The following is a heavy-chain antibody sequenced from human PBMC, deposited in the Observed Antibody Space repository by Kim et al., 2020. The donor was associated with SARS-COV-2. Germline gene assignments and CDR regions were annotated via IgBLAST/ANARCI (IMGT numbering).Heavy chain of an antibody. CDR3: AKNADGSAYSSLDF. V-gene: IGHV3-23*01. J-gene: IGHJ4*01. Sequence: GGSLRLSCAVSGFTFSNYAMTWVRRAPGKGLEWVSVIYGDGVRTYYSDSVRGRFTISRDNSKNTLYLQMNSLRAEDTAIYYCAKNADGSAYSSLDFWGHGTLVPVSS. CDR2: IYGDGVRT. D-gene: IGHD3-22*01. CDR1: GFTFSNYA.